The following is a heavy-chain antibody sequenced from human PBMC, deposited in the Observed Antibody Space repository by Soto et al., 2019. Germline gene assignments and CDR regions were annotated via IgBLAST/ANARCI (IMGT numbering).Heavy chain of an antibody. J-gene: IGHJ4*02. CDR2: TYYRSKWYN. CDR1: GDSVSSNSAA. Sequence: SQTLSLTCVISGDSVSSNSAAWNWIRQSPSRGLEWLGRTYYRSKWYNDYAVSVKSRITINPDTSKNQSSLQLNSVTPEDTAVYYCARDPGERYSSSGQFDYWGQGTLVTV. D-gene: IGHD6-13*01. V-gene: IGHV6-1*01. CDR3: ARDPGERYSSSGQFDY.